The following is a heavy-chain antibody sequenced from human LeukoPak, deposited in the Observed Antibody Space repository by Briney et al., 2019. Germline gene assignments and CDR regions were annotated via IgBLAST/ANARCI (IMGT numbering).Heavy chain of an antibody. Sequence: ASVKVSCKASGGTFSSYAISWVRQAPGQGLEWMGWINPNSGGTNYAQKFQGRVTMTRDTSISTAYMELSRLRSDDTAVYYCARDKLRGSYYEYNYWGQGTLVTVSS. D-gene: IGHD1-26*01. CDR2: INPNSGGT. CDR3: ARDKLRGSYYEYNY. J-gene: IGHJ4*02. CDR1: GGTFSSYA. V-gene: IGHV1-2*02.